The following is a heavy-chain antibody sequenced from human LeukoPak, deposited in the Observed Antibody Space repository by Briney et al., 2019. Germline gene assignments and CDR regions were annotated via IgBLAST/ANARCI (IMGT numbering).Heavy chain of an antibody. Sequence: SETLSLTCTVSGGSISSSSYYWGWIRQPPGKGLEWIGSIYYSGGTYYNPSLKSRVTISVDTSKNQFSLKLSSVTAADTAVYYCARMSGYCSSTSCYIDYWGQGTLVTVSS. V-gene: IGHV4-39*07. CDR3: ARMSGYCSSTSCYIDY. CDR1: GGSISSSSYY. CDR2: IYYSGGT. J-gene: IGHJ4*02. D-gene: IGHD2-2*02.